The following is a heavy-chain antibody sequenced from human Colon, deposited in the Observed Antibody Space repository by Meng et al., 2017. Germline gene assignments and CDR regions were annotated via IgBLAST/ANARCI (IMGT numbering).Heavy chain of an antibody. CDR1: GYSFTSYG. J-gene: IGHJ4*02. CDR3: ARDERGGPYYFDY. CDR2: IYPADGNR. V-gene: IGHV1-3*01. Sequence: QVQLVQSGAELKKPGASVKVSCQASGYSFTSYGMHWLRQAPGQRPEWMGWIYPADGNRRYSQKFQDRLTITTDTFARTAYMELNSLRSEDTAVYFCARDERGGPYYFDYWGQGTLVTVSS.